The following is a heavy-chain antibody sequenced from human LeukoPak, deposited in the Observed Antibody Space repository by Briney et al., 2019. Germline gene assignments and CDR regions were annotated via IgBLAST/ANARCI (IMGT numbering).Heavy chain of an antibody. CDR1: GFTFSYYW. D-gene: IGHD2-2*01. CDR3: ARHLVEVPAAMVAFDI. Sequence: GGSLRLSCAASGFTFSYYWMSWVRQALGKGLEWVANIKQDGSEKYNVDSVKGRFTISRDNAKNSLYLQMNSLRAEDTAVYYCARHLVEVPAAMVAFDIWGQGTMVTVSS. J-gene: IGHJ3*02. CDR2: IKQDGSEK. V-gene: IGHV3-7*01.